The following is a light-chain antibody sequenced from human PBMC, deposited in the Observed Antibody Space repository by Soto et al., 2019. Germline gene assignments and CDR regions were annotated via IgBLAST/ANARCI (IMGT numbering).Light chain of an antibody. J-gene: IGKJ1*01. V-gene: IGKV1-5*03. CDR3: QQYNSYSRT. CDR2: KAS. Sequence: DIQMTQSPSTLSASVGDRVTITCRASQSISSWLAWYQQKPGKAPKLLIYKASSLESGVPSRFSGSGSGTKFTLTISSLQPDDFATYYCQQYNSYSRTFGQGTKWIS. CDR1: QSISSW.